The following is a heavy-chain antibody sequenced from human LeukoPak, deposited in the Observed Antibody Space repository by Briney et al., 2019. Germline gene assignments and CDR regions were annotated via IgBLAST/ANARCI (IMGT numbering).Heavy chain of an antibody. CDR3: AKWYCTTSTCYYDY. D-gene: IGHD2-8*01. Sequence: PGGSLRLSCAVSGFTFSSYAMHWVRQAPGKGLEWVAVISYDGSNKYYADSVKGRFTISRDNSKNTLYLQMNSLRAEDTAVYYCAKWYCTTSTCYYDYWGQGTLVTVSS. CDR1: GFTFSSYA. CDR2: ISYDGSNK. J-gene: IGHJ4*02. V-gene: IGHV3-30-3*02.